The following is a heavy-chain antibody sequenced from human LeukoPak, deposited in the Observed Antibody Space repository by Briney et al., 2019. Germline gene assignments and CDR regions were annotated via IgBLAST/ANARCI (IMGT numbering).Heavy chain of an antibody. Sequence: PGGSLRLSCAASGFTFSSYAMHWVRQAPGKGLEWVAVISYDGSNKYYADSVKGRFTISRDNSKNTLYLQMNSLRAEDTAVYYCAREYSSSSHPRRNYYYYGMDVWGQGTTVTVSS. CDR3: AREYSSSSHPRRNYYYYGMDV. CDR2: ISYDGSNK. J-gene: IGHJ6*02. CDR1: GFTFSSYA. V-gene: IGHV3-30-3*01. D-gene: IGHD6-6*01.